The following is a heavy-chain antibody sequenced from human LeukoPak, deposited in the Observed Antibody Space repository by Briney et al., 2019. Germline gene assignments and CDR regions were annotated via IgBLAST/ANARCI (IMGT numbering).Heavy chain of an antibody. J-gene: IGHJ4*02. CDR3: ARVNGDYERGGAPDY. CDR1: GFTFSTYT. V-gene: IGHV3-21*01. CDR2: ISSGSTYV. D-gene: IGHD4-17*01. Sequence: GGSLRLSCAASGFTFSTYTMNWVRQAPGKGLDWVSSISSGSTYVYYADSVRGRFTISRDNAKNSLYLQMSNLRVEDTAIYYCARVNGDYERGGAPDYWGLGTLVTVSS.